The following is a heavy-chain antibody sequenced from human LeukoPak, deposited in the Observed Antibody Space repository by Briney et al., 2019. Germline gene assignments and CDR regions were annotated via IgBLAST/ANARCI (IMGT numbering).Heavy chain of an antibody. CDR3: ARDTIFGVVIIGGPYYYMDV. D-gene: IGHD3-3*01. J-gene: IGHJ6*03. Sequence: PGGSLRLSCAASGFTFSSYAMHWVRQAPGKGLEWVAVISYDGSNKYYADSVKGRFTISRDNSKNTPYLQMNSLRAEDTAVYYCARDTIFGVVIIGGPYYYMDVWGKGTTVTVSS. CDR2: ISYDGSNK. V-gene: IGHV3-30*04. CDR1: GFTFSSYA.